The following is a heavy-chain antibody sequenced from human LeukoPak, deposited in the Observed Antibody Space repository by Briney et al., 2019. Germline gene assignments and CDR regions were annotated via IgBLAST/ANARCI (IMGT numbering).Heavy chain of an antibody. D-gene: IGHD5-18*01. CDR2: MNPNSGNT. CDR3: ARLAKRGYSYGLGPY. J-gene: IGHJ4*02. Sequence: ASVKVSCKASGYTFTSYDIDWVRQATGQGLEWMGWMNPNSGNTGYAQKFQRRVTMTRNTSISTAYMELSSQRSEDTAVYYCARLAKRGYSYGLGPYWGQGTLVTVSS. V-gene: IGHV1-8*01. CDR1: GYTFTSYD.